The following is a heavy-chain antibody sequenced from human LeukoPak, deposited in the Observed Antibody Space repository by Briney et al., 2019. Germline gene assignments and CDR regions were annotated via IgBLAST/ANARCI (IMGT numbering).Heavy chain of an antibody. D-gene: IGHD2-2*01. CDR1: GGSMTHYF. CDR2: THTSGSP. CDR3: ARATQRYCSGTTCVPYWFDT. V-gene: IGHV4-4*09. J-gene: IGHJ5*02. Sequence: PSGTLSLTCTVSGGSMTHYFWNWIRQAPGKGLEWLGYTHTSGSPDYSPSLKSRVTISLDTSTNHFSLMLSSVTAADTAVYFCARATQRYCSGTTCVPYWFDTWGQGTLATVSS.